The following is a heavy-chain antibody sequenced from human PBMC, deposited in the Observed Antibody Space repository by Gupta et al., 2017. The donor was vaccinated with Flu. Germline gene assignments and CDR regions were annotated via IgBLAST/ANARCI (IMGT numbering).Heavy chain of an antibody. J-gene: IGHJ5*02. CDR1: GFTFSSYE. CDR2: ISSSGSTI. V-gene: IGHV3-48*03. CDR3: AREPLGYFDP. D-gene: IGHD6-13*01. Sequence: EVHLVVSVGGLVKTDGSLRLSCAASGFTFSSYEMNWVRQAPGKGLEWVSYISSSGSTIYYADSVKGRFTISRDNAKNSLYLQMNSLRAEDTAVYYCAREPLGYFDPWGQGTLVTVSS.